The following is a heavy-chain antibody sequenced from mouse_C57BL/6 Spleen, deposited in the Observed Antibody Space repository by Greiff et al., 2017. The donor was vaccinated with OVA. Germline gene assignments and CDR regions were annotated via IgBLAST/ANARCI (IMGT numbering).Heavy chain of an antibody. J-gene: IGHJ3*01. V-gene: IGHV2-6*01. CDR1: GFSLTSYG. CDR3: ASGEGQLGRFAY. D-gene: IGHD4-1*02. Sequence: QVQLQQSGPGLVAPSQSLSITCTVSGFSLTSYGVDWVRQSPGKGLEWLGVIWGVGSTNYTSTLKSRLGISKDNSKSQVFLQMNSLQTDDTAMYDCASGEGQLGRFAYWGKGTLVTVAA. CDR2: IWGVGST.